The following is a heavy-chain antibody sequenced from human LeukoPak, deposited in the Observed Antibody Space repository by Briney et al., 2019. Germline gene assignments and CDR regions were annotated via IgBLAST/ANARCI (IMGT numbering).Heavy chain of an antibody. Sequence: SVKVSCKASGDTFTSYAISWVRQAPGQGLEWMGWIIPIIGTTNYAQKFQGRVTITADKSTSTAYMELRSLRSDDTAVYYCARESYSSSWRLSYYYFYYMDVWGKGTTVTVSS. J-gene: IGHJ6*03. CDR2: IIPIIGTT. CDR1: GDTFTSYA. V-gene: IGHV1-69*06. CDR3: ARESYSSSWRLSYYYFYYMDV. D-gene: IGHD6-13*01.